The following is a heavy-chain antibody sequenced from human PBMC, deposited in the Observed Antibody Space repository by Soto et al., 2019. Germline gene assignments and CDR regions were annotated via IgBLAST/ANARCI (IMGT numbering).Heavy chain of an antibody. CDR2: INSDGSST. Sequence: GGSLSLSCAASGFTFSSYWMHWVRQAPGKGLVWVSRINSDGSSTSYADSVKGRFTISRDNAKNTLYLQMNSLRAEDTAVYYCARAIFDDRNWFDPWGQGTLVTVSS. CDR3: ARAIFDDRNWFDP. CDR1: GFTFSSYW. V-gene: IGHV3-74*01. J-gene: IGHJ5*02. D-gene: IGHD3-3*01.